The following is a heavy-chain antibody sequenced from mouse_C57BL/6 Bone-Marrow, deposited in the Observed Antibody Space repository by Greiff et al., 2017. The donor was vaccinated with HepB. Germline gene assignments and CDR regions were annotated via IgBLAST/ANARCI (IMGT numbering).Heavy chain of an antibody. J-gene: IGHJ3*01. Sequence: VQLQQSGPELVKPGASVKISCKASGYTFTDYYMNWVKQSHGKSLEWIGDINPNNGGTSYNQKFKGKATLTVDKSSSTAYMELRSLTSEDSAVYYCARSGIYYGNPAWFAYWGQGTLVTVSA. CDR3: ARSGIYYGNPAWFAY. CDR1: GYTFTDYY. V-gene: IGHV1-26*01. CDR2: INPNNGGT. D-gene: IGHD2-1*01.